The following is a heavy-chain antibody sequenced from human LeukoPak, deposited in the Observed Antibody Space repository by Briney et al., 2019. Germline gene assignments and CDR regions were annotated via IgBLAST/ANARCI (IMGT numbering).Heavy chain of an antibody. CDR3: ARDIYDSSGSYFDY. J-gene: IGHJ4*02. CDR1: GGTFSSYA. V-gene: IGHV1-69*05. CDR2: IIPIFGTA. Sequence: SVEVSCKASGGTFSSYAISWVRQAPGQGLEWMGGIIPIFGTANYAQKFQGRVTITTDESTSTAYMELSSLRSEDTAVYYCARDIYDSSGSYFDYWGQGTLVTVSS. D-gene: IGHD3-22*01.